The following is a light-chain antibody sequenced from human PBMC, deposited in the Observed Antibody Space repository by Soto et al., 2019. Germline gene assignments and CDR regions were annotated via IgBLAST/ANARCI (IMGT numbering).Light chain of an antibody. J-gene: IGKJ4*01. Sequence: DIQLTQSPSFLSASVGDRVTITCRASQGINSYLAWYQQKPGKAPKLLIYATSTLHSGVPSRFSGSGSGTEFTLTISSLQPEDFATYYCQQLNNDPLTFGGGTKVAIK. CDR3: QQLNNDPLT. CDR2: ATS. CDR1: QGINSY. V-gene: IGKV1-9*01.